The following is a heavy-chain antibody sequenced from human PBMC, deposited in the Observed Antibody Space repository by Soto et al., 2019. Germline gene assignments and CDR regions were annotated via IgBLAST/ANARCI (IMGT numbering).Heavy chain of an antibody. V-gene: IGHV1-46*01. CDR3: AREKNTGNSFTYYDPGGVFQS. J-gene: IGHJ1*01. CDR1: GYIFTAYS. Sequence: QVLLVQSGAEVKKPGTSVKLSCKASGYIFTAYSMHWVRQAPGQGPQWMGGINPGAGYTNYAQKFQERVTMTRDTSTNSVYLALGSLRPDATAVSSCAREKNTGNSFTYYDPGGVFQSWGQGTLITVSS. CDR2: INPGAGYT. D-gene: IGHD3-16*01.